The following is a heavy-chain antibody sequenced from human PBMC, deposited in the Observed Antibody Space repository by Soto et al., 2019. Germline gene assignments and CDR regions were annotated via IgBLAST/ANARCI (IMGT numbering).Heavy chain of an antibody. CDR1: GFTFSSYG. J-gene: IGHJ3*02. CDR2: ISYDGSNK. CDR3: AKELNGWYSNDAFDI. Sequence: GGSLRLSCAASGFTFSSYGMHWVRQAPGKGLEWVAVISYDGSNKYYADSVKGRFTISRDNSKNTLYLQMNSLRAEDTAVYYCAKELNGWYSNDAFDIWGQGTMVTVSS. V-gene: IGHV3-30*18. D-gene: IGHD6-19*01.